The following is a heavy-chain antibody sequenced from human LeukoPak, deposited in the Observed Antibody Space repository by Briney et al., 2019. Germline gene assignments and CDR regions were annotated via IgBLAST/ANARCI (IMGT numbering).Heavy chain of an antibody. CDR3: ARAPGPAARYYFDY. V-gene: IGHV4-34*01. CDR1: GGSFSGYY. D-gene: IGHD2-2*01. J-gene: IGHJ4*02. Sequence: PSETLSLTCAVYGGSFSGYYWSWIRQPPGKGLEWIGEINHSGSTNYNPSLKSRVTISVDTSKNQSSLKLSSVTAADTAVYYCARAPGPAARYYFDYWGQGTLVTVSS. CDR2: INHSGST.